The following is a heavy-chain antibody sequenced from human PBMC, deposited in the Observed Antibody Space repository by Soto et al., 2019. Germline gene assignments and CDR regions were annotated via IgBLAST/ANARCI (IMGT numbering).Heavy chain of an antibody. CDR3: AADLRTYSSSWYPYGMDV. D-gene: IGHD6-13*01. CDR1: GFTFISSA. CDR2: IVVGSGST. Sequence: SVKFSCKASGFTFISSAVPWVRQARGRRLEWIGWIVVGSGSTNYAQKFQERVTITRDMSTSTAYMELSSLRSEDTAVYYCAADLRTYSSSWYPYGMDVWGQGTTVTVSS. J-gene: IGHJ6*02. V-gene: IGHV1-58*01.